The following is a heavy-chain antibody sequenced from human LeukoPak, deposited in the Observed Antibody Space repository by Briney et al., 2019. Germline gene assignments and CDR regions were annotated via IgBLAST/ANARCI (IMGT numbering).Heavy chain of an antibody. D-gene: IGHD5-12*01. J-gene: IGHJ4*02. CDR3: ARRLATAGEPFDY. CDR2: IIPILGIA. Sequence: SVKVSCKASGGTFSSYAISWVRQAPGQGLEWMGRIIPILGIANYAQKFQGRVTITADKSTSTAYMELSSLRSEDTAVYYCARRLATAGEPFDYRGQGTLVTVSS. V-gene: IGHV1-69*04. CDR1: GGTFSSYA.